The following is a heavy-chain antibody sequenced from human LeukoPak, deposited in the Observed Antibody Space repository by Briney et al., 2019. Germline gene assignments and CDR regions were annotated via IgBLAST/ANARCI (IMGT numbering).Heavy chain of an antibody. Sequence: GRSLRLSCAASGFTLSTYSMNWVRQAPGKGREWVSYISSGSSYIYYADSVKGPFTISRDNSKNTLYLQMNSLRAEDTAVYYCAKDPRVTTSYFDYWGQGTLVTVSS. CDR2: ISSGSSYI. J-gene: IGHJ4*02. CDR3: AKDPRVTTSYFDY. V-gene: IGHV3-21*05. CDR1: GFTLSTYS. D-gene: IGHD4-17*01.